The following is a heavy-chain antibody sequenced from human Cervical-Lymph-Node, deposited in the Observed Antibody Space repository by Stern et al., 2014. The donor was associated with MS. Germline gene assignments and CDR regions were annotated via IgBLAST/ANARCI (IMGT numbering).Heavy chain of an antibody. D-gene: IGHD5-12*01. V-gene: IGHV4-4*02. CDR2: IHHSKTT. Sequence: QVQLVESGPGLVKPSGTLSLTCDVSGDSISDNSWWSWVRQSPEKGQERIGEIHHSKTTHHNPSLKSRLSLSIDTSKNQFSLRLTPVTAADTAVYYCARVSQSGYDFFDPWGQGMLVTVSS. J-gene: IGHJ5*02. CDR3: ARVSQSGYDFFDP. CDR1: GDSISDNSW.